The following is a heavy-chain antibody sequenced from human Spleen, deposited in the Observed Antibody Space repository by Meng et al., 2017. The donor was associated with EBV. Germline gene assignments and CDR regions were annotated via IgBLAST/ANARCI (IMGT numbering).Heavy chain of an antibody. D-gene: IGHD6-13*01. Sequence: GQRVPSGAEMRNPGASVRASWKLSAYFFASYGISWVRQAPGQGLEWMGWISTYNGDTNYAQKLQGRVTMTTDTSTTTGYMELRSLTSDDTAVYYCARVADPAAAGSNNFDFWGQGTLVTVSS. V-gene: IGHV1-18*01. CDR1: AYFFASYG. J-gene: IGHJ4*02. CDR2: ISTYNGDT. CDR3: ARVADPAAAGSNNFDF.